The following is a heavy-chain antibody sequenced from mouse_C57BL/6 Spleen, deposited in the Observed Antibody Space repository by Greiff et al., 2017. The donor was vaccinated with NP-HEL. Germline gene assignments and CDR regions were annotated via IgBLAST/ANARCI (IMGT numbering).Heavy chain of an antibody. D-gene: IGHD2-5*01. V-gene: IGHV1-26*01. CDR1: GYTFTDYY. J-gene: IGHJ4*01. CDR3: ARSGYSNPYYAMDY. CDR2: INPNNGGT. Sequence: EVQLQQSGPELVKPGASVKISCKASGYTFTDYYMNWVKQSHGKSLEWIGDINPNNGGTSYNQKFKGKATLTVDKSSSTAYMELRSLTSEDSAVYYCARSGYSNPYYAMDYWGQGTSVTVSS.